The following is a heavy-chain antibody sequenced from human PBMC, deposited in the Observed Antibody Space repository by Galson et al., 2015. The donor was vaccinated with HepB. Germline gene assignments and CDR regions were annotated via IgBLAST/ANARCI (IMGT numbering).Heavy chain of an antibody. D-gene: IGHD1-1*01. Sequence: SVKGRFAISKDNVNNSLFLQMNSMRPEDTAIYYCARDGWNSVLFDHWGQVTLVTVSS. V-gene: IGHV3-48*01. CDR3: ARDGWNSVLFDH. J-gene: IGHJ4*02.